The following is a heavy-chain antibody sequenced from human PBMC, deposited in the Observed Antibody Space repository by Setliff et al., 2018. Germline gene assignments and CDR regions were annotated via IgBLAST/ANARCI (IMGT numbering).Heavy chain of an antibody. Sequence: SETLSLTCAVYSGSFSGYYWSWIRQPPGKGLEWIGEINHSGNTNYNPSLKSRVTISLDTSENEFSLKLSPVTAADTAVYYCARASSGWYSAYYDYMDVWGKGTTVTVSS. CDR1: SGSFSGYY. CDR3: ARASSGWYSAYYDYMDV. D-gene: IGHD6-19*01. V-gene: IGHV4-34*01. CDR2: INHSGNT. J-gene: IGHJ6*03.